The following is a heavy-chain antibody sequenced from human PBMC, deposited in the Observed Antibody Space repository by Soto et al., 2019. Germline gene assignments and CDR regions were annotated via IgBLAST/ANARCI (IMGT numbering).Heavy chain of an antibody. CDR1: GYTFTSYY. Sequence: GASVKVSCKASGYTFTSYYMHWVRQAPGQGLEWMGIINPSGGSTSYAQKFQGRVTMTRDTSTSTVYMELSSLRSEDTAVYYCARGGPKPTRLDSSGYYYFSVLGAFDIWGQGTMVTVSS. CDR3: ARGGPKPTRLDSSGYYYFSVLGAFDI. V-gene: IGHV1-46*03. CDR2: INPSGGST. D-gene: IGHD3-22*01. J-gene: IGHJ3*02.